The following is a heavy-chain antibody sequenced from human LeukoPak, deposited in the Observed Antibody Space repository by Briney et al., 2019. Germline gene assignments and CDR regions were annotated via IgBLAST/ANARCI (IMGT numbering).Heavy chain of an antibody. CDR2: ISSSGDIK. J-gene: IGHJ4*02. Sequence: GGSLRLSCVASGFTFSEYYMSWIRQAPGKGPEWISDISSSGDIKSYGGSVGGRFTISRDNSRDSLYLQMDSLRAEDTAVYYCAREIVASTFDYWGQETLLTVAS. CDR3: AREIVASTFDY. V-gene: IGHV3-11*01. D-gene: IGHD5-12*01. CDR1: GFTFSEYY.